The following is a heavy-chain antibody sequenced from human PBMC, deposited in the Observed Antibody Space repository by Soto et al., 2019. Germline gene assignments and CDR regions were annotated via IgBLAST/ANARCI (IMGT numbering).Heavy chain of an antibody. Sequence: GXSXKVSFKASGYTXTSYGIRLVRQAPGQGLEWMGWISAYNGNTNYAQKLQGRVTITTDTYTSTAYTEMRSLRSDDTAVYYCARGLGERRHMDVWGQGTTGTVSS. CDR1: GYTXTSYG. J-gene: IGHJ6*02. CDR3: ARGLGERRHMDV. D-gene: IGHD3-16*01. CDR2: ISAYNGNT. V-gene: IGHV1-18*01.